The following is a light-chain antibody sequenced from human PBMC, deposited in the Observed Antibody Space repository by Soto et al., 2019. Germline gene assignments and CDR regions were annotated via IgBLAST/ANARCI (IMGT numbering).Light chain of an antibody. J-gene: IGKJ3*01. CDR3: QQYNNGPPFT. V-gene: IGKV3-15*01. CDR2: GAS. CDR1: RSVSSN. Sequence: EIVMTQSPATLSVSPGERATLSCRASRSVSSNLAWYQQKPGQAPRLLIYGASTRATGIPARFSGSGSGTEFTLTISSLQSEDFAVYYCQQYNNGPPFTFGPGTKVDIK.